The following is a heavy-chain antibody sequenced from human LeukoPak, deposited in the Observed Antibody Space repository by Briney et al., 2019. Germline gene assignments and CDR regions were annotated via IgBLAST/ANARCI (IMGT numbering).Heavy chain of an antibody. CDR2: IWYDGSNK. J-gene: IGHJ3*02. CDR3: ARDRVYSSGWYSAFDI. D-gene: IGHD6-19*01. Sequence: GGSLRLSCAASGFTFSSYGMHWVRQAPGKGLEWVAVIWYDGSNKYYADSVKGRFTISRDNSKNTLYLQMNSLRAEDTAVYYCARDRVYSSGWYSAFDIWGQGTMVTVSS. V-gene: IGHV3-33*01. CDR1: GFTFSSYG.